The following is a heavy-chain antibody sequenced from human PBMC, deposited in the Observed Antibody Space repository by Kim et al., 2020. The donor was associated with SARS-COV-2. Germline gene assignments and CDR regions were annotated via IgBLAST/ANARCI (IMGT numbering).Heavy chain of an antibody. V-gene: IGHV3-23*01. CDR1: GFTFSSYA. J-gene: IGHJ4*02. CDR2: ISGSGGST. D-gene: IGHD3-22*01. Sequence: GGSLRLSCAASGFTFSSYAMSWVRQAPGKGLEWVSAISGSGGSTYYADSVKGRFTISRDNSKNTLYLQMNSLRAEDTAVYYCAKIPYYDSSGYYFDYWGQETLVTVSS. CDR3: AKIPYYDSSGYYFDY.